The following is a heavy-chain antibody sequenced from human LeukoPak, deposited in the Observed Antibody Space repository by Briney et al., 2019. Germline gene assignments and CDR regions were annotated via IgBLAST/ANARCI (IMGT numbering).Heavy chain of an antibody. CDR2: ISGSGGTT. J-gene: IGHJ4*02. V-gene: IGHV3-23*01. Sequence: GGSLRLSCAASESAFSSYAMSWVRQAPGKGLEWVSAISGSGGTTYYADSVKGRFTVSRHNYKNTLYLQMNSLRAEDTAVYYCAKDLGAVAGQYLDNWGQGTLVTVSS. CDR1: ESAFSSYA. CDR3: AKDLGAVAGQYLDN. D-gene: IGHD6-19*01.